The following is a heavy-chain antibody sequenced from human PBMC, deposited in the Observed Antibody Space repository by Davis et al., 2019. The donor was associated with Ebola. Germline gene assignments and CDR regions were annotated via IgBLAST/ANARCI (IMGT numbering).Heavy chain of an antibody. CDR3: ARVYSSGWYGWFDP. V-gene: IGHV4-59*08. CDR2: IYYSGST. J-gene: IGHJ5*02. Sequence: MPSETLSLTCTVSGGSISSYYWSWIRQPPGKGLEWIGYIYYSGSTNYNPSLQSRVIISVDTSKNQYSLKLSSVTAADTAVYYCARVYSSGWYGWFDPWGPGTLVTVSA. CDR1: GGSISSYY. D-gene: IGHD6-19*01.